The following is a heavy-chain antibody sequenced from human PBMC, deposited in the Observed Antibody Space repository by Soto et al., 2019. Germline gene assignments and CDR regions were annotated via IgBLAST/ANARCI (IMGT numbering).Heavy chain of an antibody. V-gene: IGHV3-9*01. J-gene: IGHJ5*01. CDR2: VSWNSGRL. Sequence: EVDLVESGGGLVQPGRSLRLSCGASGIIFERYAIHWVRQVPGKGLEWVSAVSWNSGRLAYAESVKGRFTISRDNAKKSVSLQMNSLRAEDTAFYYCVKGRTSCIVGSACPAGHNWFDSWGQGTLVSVSS. D-gene: IGHD2-2*01. CDR3: VKGRTSCIVGSACPAGHNWFDS. CDR1: GIIFERYA.